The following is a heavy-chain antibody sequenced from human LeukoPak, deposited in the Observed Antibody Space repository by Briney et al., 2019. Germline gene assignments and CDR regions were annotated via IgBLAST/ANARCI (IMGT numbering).Heavy chain of an antibody. J-gene: IGHJ4*02. Sequence: GGSLRLSCAASRFTFSDYYMTWIRQAPGKGLEWVSYISGSGTTLYYADSVKGRFTISRDNAKNSLYLQMNSLRAEDTALYYCAKGLNWAYYFDYWGQGTLVTVSS. CDR2: ISGSGTTL. V-gene: IGHV3-11*01. CDR3: AKGLNWAYYFDY. D-gene: IGHD1-1*01. CDR1: RFTFSDYY.